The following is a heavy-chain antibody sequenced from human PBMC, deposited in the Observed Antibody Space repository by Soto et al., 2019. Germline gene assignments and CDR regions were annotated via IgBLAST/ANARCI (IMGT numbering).Heavy chain of an antibody. J-gene: IGHJ4*02. CDR2: IYYSGST. CDR1: GGSISSSSYY. Sequence: QLQLQESGPGLVKPSETLSLTCTVSGGSISSSSYYWGWIRQPPGKGLEWIGSIYYSGSTYYNPSLKSRVTIFVDTSKNQFSLKLSSVTAADTAVYYCARRAIVVVTPFDYWGQGTLVTVSS. V-gene: IGHV4-39*01. D-gene: IGHD3-22*01. CDR3: ARRAIVVVTPFDY.